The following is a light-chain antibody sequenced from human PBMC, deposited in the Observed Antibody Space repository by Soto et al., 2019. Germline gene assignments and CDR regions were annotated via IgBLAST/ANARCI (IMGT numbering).Light chain of an antibody. J-gene: IGLJ2*01. CDR2: VSTGGIVG. Sequence: QAVVTQPPSASASLGASVTLTCALSSGYSNYEVDWYQQRPGKGPRFVMRVSTGGIVGSKGDGIPDRFSVLGSGLNRYLTIKNIQEEDESDYHCGADHGSGSNFVVVFGGGTKLTVL. V-gene: IGLV9-49*01. CDR3: GADHGSGSNFVVV. CDR1: SGYSNYE.